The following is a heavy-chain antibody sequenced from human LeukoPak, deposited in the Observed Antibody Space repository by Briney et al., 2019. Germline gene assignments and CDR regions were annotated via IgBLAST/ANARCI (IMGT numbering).Heavy chain of an antibody. V-gene: IGHV4-34*01. CDR2: INHSGST. CDR3: ARGYRSGPAAAGTNWFDP. CDR1: GGSFSGYY. D-gene: IGHD6-13*01. J-gene: IGHJ5*02. Sequence: SETLSLTCAVYGGSFSGYYWSWIRQPPGKGLEWIGEINHSGSTNYNPSLKSRVTISVDTSKNQFSLKLSSVTAADTAVYYCARGYRSGPAAAGTNWFDPWGQGTLVTVSS.